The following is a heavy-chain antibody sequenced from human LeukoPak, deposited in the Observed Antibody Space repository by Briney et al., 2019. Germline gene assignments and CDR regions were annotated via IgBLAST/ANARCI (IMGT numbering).Heavy chain of an antibody. V-gene: IGHV1-18*01. CDR3: ASDTQAWELLGGGFDY. D-gene: IGHD1-26*01. CDR1: GYTFTSYG. J-gene: IGHJ4*02. CDR2: SSAYNGNT. Sequence: ASVKVSCKASGYTFTSYGISGWVQAPGQGVEGMGWSSAYNGNTNYAQKLQGRVTITTDTYPRTASMALRSLRSDDTAVYYCASDTQAWELLGGGFDYWGQGPLVPVSS.